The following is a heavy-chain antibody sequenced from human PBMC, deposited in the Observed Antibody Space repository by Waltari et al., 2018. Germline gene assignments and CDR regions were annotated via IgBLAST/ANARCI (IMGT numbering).Heavy chain of an antibody. CDR3: ATETRYNCYGFTCREIDY. Sequence: QLQLQESGPGLVKPSETLSLTCTVSGGSISSSSYYWGWIRQPPGKGLEWIGSIYYSGSTYYNPSLKSRVTISVDTSKNQFSLSLNSVTAADTAVYYCATETRYNCYGFTCREIDYWGLGILVTVSS. J-gene: IGHJ4*02. V-gene: IGHV4-39*07. CDR2: IYYSGST. D-gene: IGHD2-21*01. CDR1: GGSISSSSYY.